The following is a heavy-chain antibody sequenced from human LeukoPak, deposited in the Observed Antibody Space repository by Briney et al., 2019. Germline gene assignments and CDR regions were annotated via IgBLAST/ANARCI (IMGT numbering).Heavy chain of an antibody. CDR3: ARDCGSGDNSCYFDY. J-gene: IGHJ4*02. CDR1: GGSIGTYY. CDR2: ISYIGNT. D-gene: IGHD6-25*01. V-gene: IGHV4-59*01. Sequence: KSSETLSLTCTVSGGSIGTYYWSWIRQPPGKGLECIGYISYIGNTKYNPSLKSRVTMSVDTSKNQFSLKLNSVTAADTAVYYCARDCGSGDNSCYFDYWGQGILVTVSS.